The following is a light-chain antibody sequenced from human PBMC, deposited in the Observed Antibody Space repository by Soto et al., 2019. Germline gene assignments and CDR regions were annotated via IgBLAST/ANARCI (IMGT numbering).Light chain of an antibody. Sequence: QSVLTQPASVSGSPGQSITISCTGTNSDVGVYNYVSWYQQHPGKAPKLVIYEVSNRPSGISNRFSGSKSGNTASLTISGLQAEDEAYYYCSSYTSSTTWIFGGGTKLTVL. J-gene: IGLJ2*01. CDR3: SSYTSSTTWI. CDR1: NSDVGVYNY. V-gene: IGLV2-14*01. CDR2: EVS.